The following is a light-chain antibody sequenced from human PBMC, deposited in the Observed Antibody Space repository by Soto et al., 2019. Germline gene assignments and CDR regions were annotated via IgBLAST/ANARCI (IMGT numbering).Light chain of an antibody. V-gene: IGKV1-33*01. CDR2: DAS. J-gene: IGKJ4*01. Sequence: DIQMTQSPSSLYASVGDRVTITCQASQDITNYLNWYQQKPGKAPKLLIYDASNLEAGVPSRFSGSGSGTDFTFTISSLQPEDIAAYYCQQYDNLPPTCGGGTKVEIK. CDR1: QDITNY. CDR3: QQYDNLPPT.